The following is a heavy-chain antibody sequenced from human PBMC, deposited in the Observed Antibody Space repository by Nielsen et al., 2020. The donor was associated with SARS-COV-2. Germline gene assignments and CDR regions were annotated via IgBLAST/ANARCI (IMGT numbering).Heavy chain of an antibody. D-gene: IGHD1-26*01. Sequence: GESLKISCAASGFTFSSYGMHWVRQAPGKGLEWVAVIWYDGSNKYYADSVKGRFTISRDNSKNTLYLQMNSLRAEDTAVYYCARPKSGSYFDAFDIWGQGTMVTVSS. CDR3: ARPKSGSYFDAFDI. CDR1: GFTFSSYG. V-gene: IGHV3-33*01. J-gene: IGHJ3*02. CDR2: IWYDGSNK.